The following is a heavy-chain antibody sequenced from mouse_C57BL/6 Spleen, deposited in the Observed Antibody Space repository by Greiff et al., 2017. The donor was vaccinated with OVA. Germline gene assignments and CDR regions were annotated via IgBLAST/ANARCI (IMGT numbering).Heavy chain of an antibody. V-gene: IGHV1-52*01. Sequence: QVQLQQPGAELVRPGSSVKLSCKASGYTFTSYWMHWVKQRPIQGLEWIGNIDPSDSETHYNQKFKDKATLTVDKSSSTAYMQLSSLTSEDSAVYYCATYDSNYLAWFAYWGQGTLVTVSA. J-gene: IGHJ3*01. D-gene: IGHD2-5*01. CDR2: IDPSDSET. CDR3: ATYDSNYLAWFAY. CDR1: GYTFTSYW.